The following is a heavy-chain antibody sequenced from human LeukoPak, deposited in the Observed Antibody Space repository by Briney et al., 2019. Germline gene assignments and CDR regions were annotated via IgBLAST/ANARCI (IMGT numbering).Heavy chain of an antibody. CDR1: GGSISNYY. J-gene: IGHJ6*02. CDR3: ARAKGYTYGRDFYFYYGMDV. Sequence: SETLSLTCTVSGGSISNYYWSWIRQPPGKGLEWIGYISYIGNTNYSPSLRSRVTISIDTSENQLSLKLSSVTAAGTAVYYCARAKGYTYGRDFYFYYGMDVWGQGTTVTASS. CDR2: ISYIGNT. V-gene: IGHV4-59*13. D-gene: IGHD5-18*01.